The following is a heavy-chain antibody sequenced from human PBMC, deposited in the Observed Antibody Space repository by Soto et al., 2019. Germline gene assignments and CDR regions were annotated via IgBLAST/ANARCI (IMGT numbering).Heavy chain of an antibody. J-gene: IGHJ4*02. CDR2: IWYDGSNK. CDR1: RITFSSYG. CDR3: ARDETNTLDY. Sequence: GGSLRLSCAAPRITFSSYGMHWVRRAPGKGLEWVAVIWYDGSNKYYADSVKGRFTISRDNSKNTLYLQMNSLRAEDTAVYYCARDETNTLDYWGQGTLVTVSS. V-gene: IGHV3-33*01. D-gene: IGHD2-2*02.